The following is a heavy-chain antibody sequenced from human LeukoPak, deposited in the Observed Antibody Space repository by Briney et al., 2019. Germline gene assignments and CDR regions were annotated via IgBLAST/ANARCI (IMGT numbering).Heavy chain of an antibody. CDR1: GFIFNKYD. J-gene: IGHJ4*02. Sequence: GGSLRLFCAASGFIFNKYDMTWAPQAPGKGRGWVSTITGRADKTYYTDSVKGRFVTSRDNSKDTLYLQMNSLRAEDTALYYCAKGGWLDDLGQGALVTVSS. V-gene: IGHV3-23*01. CDR2: ITGRADKT. CDR3: AKGGWLDD. D-gene: IGHD6-19*01.